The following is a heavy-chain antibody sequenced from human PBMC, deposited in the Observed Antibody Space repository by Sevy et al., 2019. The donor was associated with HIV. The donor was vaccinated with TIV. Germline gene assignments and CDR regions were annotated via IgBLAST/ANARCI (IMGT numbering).Heavy chain of an antibody. CDR2: ISAYNGNT. CDR3: AGAGRKDIVVVVAATGVDY. D-gene: IGHD2-15*01. CDR1: GYTFTSYG. J-gene: IGHJ4*02. Sequence: ASVKVSCKASGYTFTSYGISWVRQAPGQGLEWMGWISAYNGNTNYAQKLQGRVTMTTDTSTSTAYMELRSLRSDDTAVYYCAGAGRKDIVVVVAATGVDYWGQGTLVTVSS. V-gene: IGHV1-18*04.